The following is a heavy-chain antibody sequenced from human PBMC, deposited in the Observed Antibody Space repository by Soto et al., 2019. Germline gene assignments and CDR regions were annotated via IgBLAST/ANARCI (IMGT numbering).Heavy chain of an antibody. CDR1: GFIFSSYG. CDR3: AKEVHCGGGSCSWSEGFDY. V-gene: IGHV3-30*18. Sequence: QVQLVESGGGVVQPGRSLRLSCAASGFIFSSYGMHWVHQAPGKGLEWVAVISYEGSHTYYADSVKGRFTITRDNSKNTLYLQMNSLRPEETAVYYCAKEVHCGGGSCSWSEGFDYWGQGTLLTVSS. CDR2: ISYEGSHT. J-gene: IGHJ4*02. D-gene: IGHD2-15*01.